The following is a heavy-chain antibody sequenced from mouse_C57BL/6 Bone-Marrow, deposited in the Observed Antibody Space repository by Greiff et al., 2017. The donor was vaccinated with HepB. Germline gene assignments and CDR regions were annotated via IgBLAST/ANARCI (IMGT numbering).Heavy chain of an antibody. CDR2: ISYDGSN. CDR3: ARDGAVDY. CDR1: GYSITSGYY. Sequence: VQLKESGPGLVKPSQSLSLTCSVTGYSITSGYYWNWIRQFPGNKLEWMGYISYDGSNNYNPSLKNRISITRDTSKNQFFLKLNSVTTEDTATYYCARDGAVDYWGQGTSVTVSS. J-gene: IGHJ4*01. V-gene: IGHV3-6*01.